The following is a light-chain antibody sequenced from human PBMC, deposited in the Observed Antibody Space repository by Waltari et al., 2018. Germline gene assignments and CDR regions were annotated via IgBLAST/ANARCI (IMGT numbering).Light chain of an antibody. CDR3: AAWDDSLKGVV. J-gene: IGLJ2*01. Sequence: QSVLTQPPSASGTPGQRVTISCSGSNSNIRSNFVNWYQQLPGTAPKHFIYSNDHPPSGVPDRFSGSKAGTYASLAISGLQSEDEADYYCAAWDDSLKGVVFGGGTKLTVL. CDR2: SND. V-gene: IGLV1-44*01. CDR1: NSNIRSNF.